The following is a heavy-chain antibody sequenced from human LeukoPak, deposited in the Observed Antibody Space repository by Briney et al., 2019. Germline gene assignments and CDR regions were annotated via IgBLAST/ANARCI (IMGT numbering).Heavy chain of an antibody. D-gene: IGHD2-15*01. CDR1: GFTISSNS. CDR3: ARRAGEYSHPYDY. Sequence: GGSLRLSCTVSGFTISSNSWSWVRQAPGKGLEWVSFIYSGGNTHYSDSVKGRFTLSRDNSKNTLYLQMNSLRAEDTAIYYCARRAGEYSHPYDYWGQGTLVTVSS. CDR2: IYSGGNT. V-gene: IGHV3-53*01. J-gene: IGHJ4*02.